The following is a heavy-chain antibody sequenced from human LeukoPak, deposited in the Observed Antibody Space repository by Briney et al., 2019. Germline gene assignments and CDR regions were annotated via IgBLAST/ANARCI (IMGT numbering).Heavy chain of an antibody. V-gene: IGHV3-23*01. D-gene: IGHD6-19*01. CDR2: TSGSGGST. CDR3: ANDRGSSGWYLYFFDY. J-gene: IGHJ4*02. Sequence: GGSLRLSCAASGFTFSYFAMSWVRQAPGKGLEWVSATSGSGGSTYYADSVKGRFTISRDNSKNTLYLQMNDLRAEDTAVYYCANDRGSSGWYLYFFDYWGQGTLVTVSS. CDR1: GFTFSYFA.